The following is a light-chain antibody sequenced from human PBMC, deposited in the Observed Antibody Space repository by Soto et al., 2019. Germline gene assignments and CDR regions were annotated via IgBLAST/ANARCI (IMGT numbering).Light chain of an antibody. V-gene: IGKV3-20*01. J-gene: IGKJ3*01. Sequence: EMVLTQSPGTLSLSPGERATLSCRASQRISSTYLGWYQQKPGQAPRLLISGASSRDTGIPDRFSGGGSGTDITLTISRLAPEDFALYYCQQYGSIPFTFGPGTKVAI. CDR1: QRISSTY. CDR2: GAS. CDR3: QQYGSIPFT.